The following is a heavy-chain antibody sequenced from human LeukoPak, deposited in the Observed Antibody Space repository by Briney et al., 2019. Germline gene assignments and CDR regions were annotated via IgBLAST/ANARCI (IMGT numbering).Heavy chain of an antibody. CDR2: ISSSSSTI. V-gene: IGHV3-48*01. CDR3: AKSYYYDSSGYYVNYPFDY. Sequence: GGSLRLSCAASGFTFSSYSMNWVRQAPGKGLEWVSYISSSSSTIYYADSVKGRFTISRDNSRNTLYLQMNSLRVEDTAVYYCAKSYYYDSSGYYVNYPFDYWGQGTLVTVSS. D-gene: IGHD3-22*01. J-gene: IGHJ4*02. CDR1: GFTFSSYS.